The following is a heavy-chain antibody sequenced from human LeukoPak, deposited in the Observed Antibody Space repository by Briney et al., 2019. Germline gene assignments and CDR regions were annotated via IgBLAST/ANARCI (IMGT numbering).Heavy chain of an antibody. Sequence: ASVKVSCKASGYTFTGYYIHWVRQAPGQGLEWMGWINPNSGGTDYAQKFQGRVTMTRDTSIKTAYMELSRLTSNDPPVYYCARGELGYCSSARCRGGFAPWGLGPLVPVSS. V-gene: IGHV1-2*02. J-gene: IGHJ5*02. D-gene: IGHD2-2*01. CDR3: ARGELGYCSSARCRGGFAP. CDR2: INPNSGGT. CDR1: GYTFTGYY.